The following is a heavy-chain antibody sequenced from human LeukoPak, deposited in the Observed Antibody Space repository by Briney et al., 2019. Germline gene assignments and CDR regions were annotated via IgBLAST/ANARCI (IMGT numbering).Heavy chain of an antibody. Sequence: SETLSLTCTVSDGSICSYFWSWIRQPPGKGLEWIGHIYYSGSTNYNPSLKSRVTISVDTSKNQFSLQLRSVTAADTAVYYCARDGGYNSGWPYFDYWGQGTLVPVSS. CDR3: ARDGGYNSGWPYFDY. CDR2: IYYSGST. D-gene: IGHD6-19*01. V-gene: IGHV4-59*01. J-gene: IGHJ4*02. CDR1: DGSICSYF.